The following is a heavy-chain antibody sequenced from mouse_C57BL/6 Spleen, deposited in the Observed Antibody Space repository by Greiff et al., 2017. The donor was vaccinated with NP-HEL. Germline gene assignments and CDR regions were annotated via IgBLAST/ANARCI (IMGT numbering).Heavy chain of an antibody. D-gene: IGHD2-9*01. J-gene: IGHJ2*01. Sequence: QVQLKESGPGLVQPSQSLSITCTVSGFSLTSYGVHWVRQSPGKGLEWLGVIWSGGSTDYNAAFISRLSISKDNSKSQVFFKMNSLQADDTAIYYCAREAYYGYDGEDYFDYWGQGTTLTVSS. V-gene: IGHV2-2*01. CDR3: AREAYYGYDGEDYFDY. CDR2: IWSGGST. CDR1: GFSLTSYG.